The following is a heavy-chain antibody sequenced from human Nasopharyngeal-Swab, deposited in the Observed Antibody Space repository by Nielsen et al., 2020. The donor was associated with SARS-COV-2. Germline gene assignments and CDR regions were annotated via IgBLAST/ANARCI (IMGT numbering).Heavy chain of an antibody. CDR3: ARDQYCSGGSCTVFDY. CDR2: IYTSGST. D-gene: IGHD2-15*01. Sequence: SETLSLTCTVSGGSISSGSYYWSWIRQPAGKGLEWIGRIYTSGSTNYNPSLQSRVTISVDTSKNQFSLKLSSVTAADTAVYYCARDQYCSGGSCTVFDYWGQGTLVTVSS. J-gene: IGHJ4*02. V-gene: IGHV4-61*02. CDR1: GGSISSGSYY.